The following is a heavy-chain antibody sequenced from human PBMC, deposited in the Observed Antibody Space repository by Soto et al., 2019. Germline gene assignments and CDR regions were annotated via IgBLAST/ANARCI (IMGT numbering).Heavy chain of an antibody. V-gene: IGHV3-64D*06. CDR3: VKDPRWLQRFIGTDY. CDR1: GFTFSSYA. D-gene: IGHD3-3*01. Sequence: PGGSLRLSCSASGFTFSSYAMHWVRQAPGKGLEYVSAISSNGGSTYYADSVKGRFTISRDNSKNTLYLQMSSLRAEDTAVYYCVKDPRWLQRFIGTDYWGQGTLVTVSS. J-gene: IGHJ4*02. CDR2: ISSNGGST.